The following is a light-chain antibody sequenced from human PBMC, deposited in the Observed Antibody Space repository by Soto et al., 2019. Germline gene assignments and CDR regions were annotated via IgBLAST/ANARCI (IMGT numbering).Light chain of an antibody. CDR1: QSVSSSY. V-gene: IGKV3-20*01. CDR2: AAS. J-gene: IGKJ2*01. CDR3: QQYGSSPYT. Sequence: EIVLTQSPGTLSLSPGERATLSCRASQSVSSSYLAWYQQKPGQAPRLLIFAASSRATGIPDRFSGSGSGTDFTLTVSRLEPEDFAVYFCQQYGSSPYTFGQGTKLDI.